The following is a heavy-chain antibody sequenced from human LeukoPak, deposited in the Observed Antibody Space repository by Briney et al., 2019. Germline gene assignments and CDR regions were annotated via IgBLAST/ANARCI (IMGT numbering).Heavy chain of an antibody. CDR2: IIYSGRT. Sequence: PSETLSLTHGLCGGLLHLCYCTCVRQPPGKGLEWIGYIIYSGRTDYNPSLKSRVTISVDTSRNQFSLKLRSVTAADTAVYYCAQLGDYFDSSALVAPTDDSWGPGTLVTVSS. CDR1: GGLLHLCY. D-gene: IGHD3-22*01. CDR3: AQLGDYFDSSALVAPTDDS. V-gene: IGHV4-59*01. J-gene: IGHJ4*02.